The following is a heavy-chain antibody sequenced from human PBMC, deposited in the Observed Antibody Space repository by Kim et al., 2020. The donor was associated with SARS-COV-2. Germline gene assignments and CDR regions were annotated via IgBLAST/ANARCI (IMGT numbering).Heavy chain of an antibody. V-gene: IGHV4-38-2*02. CDR1: GYSISSGYY. CDR2: IYQSGGT. D-gene: IGHD2-15*01. J-gene: IGHJ4*02. CDR3: AREWGGGYCSGGSCPFDY. Sequence: SETLSLTCTVSGYSISSGYYWGWIRQPPGKGLEWIGNIYQSGGTYYNPSLKSRVTISVDTSKNQFSLKLNSVTAADTAVYYCAREWGGGYCSGGSCPFDYWGQGTLVTVSS.